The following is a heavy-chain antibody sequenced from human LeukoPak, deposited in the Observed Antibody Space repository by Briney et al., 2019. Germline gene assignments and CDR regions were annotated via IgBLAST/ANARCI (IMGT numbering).Heavy chain of an antibody. D-gene: IGHD1-20*01. CDR2: IYYSRST. J-gene: IGHJ3*02. CDR1: GGSISSYY. Sequence: SETLSLTCTVSGGSISSYYWSWIRQPPGKGLDWIGYIYYSRSTNYNPSLESRVTISVDTSKNQFSLKLSSVTAADTAVYYCARVSLTGTRAFDIWGQGTMVTVSS. CDR3: ARVSLTGTRAFDI. V-gene: IGHV4-59*01.